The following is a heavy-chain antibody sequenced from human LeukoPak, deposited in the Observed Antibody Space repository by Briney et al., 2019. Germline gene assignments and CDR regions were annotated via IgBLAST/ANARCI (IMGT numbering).Heavy chain of an antibody. CDR2: IRYDGSNK. CDR1: GFTFSSYS. V-gene: IGHV3-30*02. J-gene: IGHJ4*02. CDR3: AAAGNFDY. Sequence: PGGSLRLSCAASGFTFSSYSMTWVRQAPGEGLEWVAFIRYDGSNKYYADSVKGRFTISRDNSKNTLYLQMNSLRAEDTAVYYTAAAGNFDYWGQGTLVTVSS. D-gene: IGHD6-13*01.